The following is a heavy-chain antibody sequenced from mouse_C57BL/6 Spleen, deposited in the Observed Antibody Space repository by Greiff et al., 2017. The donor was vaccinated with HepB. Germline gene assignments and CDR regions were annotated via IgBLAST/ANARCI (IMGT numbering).Heavy chain of an antibody. V-gene: IGHV10-1*01. CDR2: IRSKSNNYAT. Sequence: EADGGLVQPKGSLKLSCAASGFSFNTYAMNWVRQAPGKGLEWVARIRSKSNNYATYYADSVKDRFTISRDDSESMLYLQMNNLKTEDTAMYYCVRQHYGSSSWFAYWGQGTLVTVSA. D-gene: IGHD1-1*01. J-gene: IGHJ3*01. CDR1: GFSFNTYA. CDR3: VRQHYGSSSWFAY.